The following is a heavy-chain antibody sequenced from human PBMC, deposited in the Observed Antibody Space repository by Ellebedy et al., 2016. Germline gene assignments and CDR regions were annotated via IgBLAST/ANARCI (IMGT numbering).Heavy chain of an antibody. V-gene: IGHV1-8*01. J-gene: IGHJ6*02. CDR3: ARTARLGDRRRDTVTYYYYGMDV. Sequence: ASVKVSXXASGYTFTSYDINWVRQATGQGLEWMGWMNPNSGNTGYAQKFQGRVTITADKSTSTAYMELSSLRSEDTAVYYCARTARLGDRRRDTVTYYYYGMDVWGQGTTVTVSS. D-gene: IGHD4-11*01. CDR1: GYTFTSYD. CDR2: MNPNSGNT.